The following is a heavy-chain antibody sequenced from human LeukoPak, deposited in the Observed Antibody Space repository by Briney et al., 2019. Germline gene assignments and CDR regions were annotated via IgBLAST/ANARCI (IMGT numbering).Heavy chain of an antibody. Sequence: PSETLSLTCAVYGGSFSGYYWSWIRQPPGKGLEWIGEINHSGSTNYNPSLKSRVTISVDTSKNQFSLKLSSVTAADTAVYYCAWADSSGYYWGYWGQGTLVTVSS. J-gene: IGHJ4*02. CDR2: INHSGST. V-gene: IGHV4-34*01. CDR3: AWADSSGYYWGY. CDR1: GGSFSGYY. D-gene: IGHD3-22*01.